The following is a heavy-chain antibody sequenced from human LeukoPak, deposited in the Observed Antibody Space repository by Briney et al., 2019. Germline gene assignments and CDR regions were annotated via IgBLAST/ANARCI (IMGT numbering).Heavy chain of an antibody. CDR2: IYSGGST. V-gene: IGHV3-66*02. CDR1: GFTVSSNY. CDR3: ASGSYPYYFDY. D-gene: IGHD1-26*01. J-gene: IGHJ4*02. Sequence: GGSLRLSCAASGFTVSSNYMSWVRQAPGKGLEWVSVIYSGGSTYYADSVKGRFTISRDNSKNTLYLQMNSLRAEDTAVYYCASGSYPYYFDYWGQGALVTVSS.